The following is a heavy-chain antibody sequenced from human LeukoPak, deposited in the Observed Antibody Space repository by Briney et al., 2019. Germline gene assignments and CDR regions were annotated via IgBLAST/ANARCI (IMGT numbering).Heavy chain of an antibody. CDR2: INPSGGST. J-gene: IGHJ3*01. CDR3: ARVESWEHSGSSQDALDF. D-gene: IGHD1-26*01. CDR1: GYTFTSYG. Sequence: ASVKVSCKASGYTFTSYGVTWVRQAPGQGLEWMGIINPSGGSTSYAQKFQGRVTMTRDMSTSTVYMELSSLRSDDTAVYYCARVESWEHSGSSQDALDFWGQGTMVTVSS. V-gene: IGHV1-46*01.